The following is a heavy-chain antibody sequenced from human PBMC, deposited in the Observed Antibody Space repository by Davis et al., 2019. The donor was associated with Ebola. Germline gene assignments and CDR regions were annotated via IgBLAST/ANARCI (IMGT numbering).Heavy chain of an antibody. CDR2: INAGNGNT. CDR3: ARGSDSSGYYPTDY. J-gene: IGHJ4*02. Sequence: ASVKVSRKASGYTFTSYAMHWVRQAPGQRLEWMGWINAGNGNTKYSQKFQGRVTITRDTSASTSYMEMSSLRSEDTAVYYCARGSDSSGYYPTDYWGQGTLVTVSS. CDR1: GYTFTSYA. D-gene: IGHD3-22*01. V-gene: IGHV1-3*01.